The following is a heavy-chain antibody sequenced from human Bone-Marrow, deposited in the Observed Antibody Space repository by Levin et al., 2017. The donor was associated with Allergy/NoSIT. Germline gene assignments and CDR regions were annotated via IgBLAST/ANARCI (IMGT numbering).Heavy chain of an antibody. CDR1: GGSISTYY. D-gene: IGHD3-9*01. CDR2: IYYSGTT. CDR3: ARRSDYEILTGYYSSYWFFDL. Sequence: SETLSLTCTVSGGSISTYYWSWIRQPPGKGLEWIGYIYYSGTTDYNPSLKSRVTISVDTSKSQFSLKLSSVTAADTAVYYCARRSDYEILTGYYSSYWFFDLWGRGALVTVSS. V-gene: IGHV4-59*08. J-gene: IGHJ2*01.